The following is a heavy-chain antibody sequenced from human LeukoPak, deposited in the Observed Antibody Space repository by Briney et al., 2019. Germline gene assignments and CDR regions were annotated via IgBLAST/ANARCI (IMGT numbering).Heavy chain of an antibody. CDR3: ARGRRYYGSGSYFVWFDP. V-gene: IGHV4-59*01. CDR1: GGSISGDY. Sequence: SETLSLTCTVSGGSISGDYWSWIRQSPGKGLEWIAYIHSSGSTSYNPSLKSRVTISVDTSKNEFSLKLSSVTAADTAVYYCARGRRYYGSGSYFVWFDPWGQGTLVTVSS. D-gene: IGHD3-10*01. CDR2: IHSSGST. J-gene: IGHJ5*02.